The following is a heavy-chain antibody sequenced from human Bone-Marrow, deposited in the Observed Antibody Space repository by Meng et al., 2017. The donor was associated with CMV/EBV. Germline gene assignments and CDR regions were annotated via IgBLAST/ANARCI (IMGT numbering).Heavy chain of an antibody. V-gene: IGHV4-4*02. CDR3: ARDLGTVAPGY. Sequence: CAASGASISSNNWWSWVRQPPGKGLEWIGEIYHSGSANYNPSLNSRVTISVDKSKNQLSLKVTSMTAADTAVYYCARDLGTVAPGYWGQGTLVTVSS. CDR2: IYHSGSA. D-gene: IGHD4-23*01. CDR1: GASISSNNW. J-gene: IGHJ4*02.